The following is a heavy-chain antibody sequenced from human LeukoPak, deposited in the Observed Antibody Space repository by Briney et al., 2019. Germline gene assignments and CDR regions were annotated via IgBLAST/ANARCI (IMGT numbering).Heavy chain of an antibody. CDR2: INHSGST. D-gene: IGHD3-16*02. Sequence: SETLSLTCAVYGGSFSGYYWSWLRQPPGKGLEWIGEINHSGSTNYNPSLKSRVTISVDTSKNQFSLKLSSVTAADTAVYYCARAYVWGSYRSDFDYWGQGTLVTVSS. V-gene: IGHV4-34*01. CDR1: GGSFSGYY. CDR3: ARAYVWGSYRSDFDY. J-gene: IGHJ4*02.